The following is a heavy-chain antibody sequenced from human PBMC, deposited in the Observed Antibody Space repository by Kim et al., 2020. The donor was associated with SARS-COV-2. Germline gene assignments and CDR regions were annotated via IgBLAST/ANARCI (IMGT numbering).Heavy chain of an antibody. J-gene: IGHJ4*02. CDR3: ARQPRGAAAGYFDY. D-gene: IGHD6-13*01. V-gene: IGHV5-51*01. Sequence: SPSFQGQVTISADKSISTAYLQWSSLKASDTAMYYCARQPRGAAAGYFDYWGQGTLVTVSS.